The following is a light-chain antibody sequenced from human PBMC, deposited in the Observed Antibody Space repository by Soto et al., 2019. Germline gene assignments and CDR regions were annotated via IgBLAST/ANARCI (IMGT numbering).Light chain of an antibody. CDR2: GDT. CDR3: QSYDSSLSGVV. J-gene: IGLJ2*01. V-gene: IGLV1-40*01. CDR1: SSNIGAGYD. Sequence: QAVVTQPPSVSGAPGQRVTISCTGSSSNIGAGYDVQWYQQLPRTTPKLLIYGDTNRPSGVPDRFSGSKSGTSASLVITGLQAEDEADYFCQSYDSSLSGVVFGGGTKLTVL.